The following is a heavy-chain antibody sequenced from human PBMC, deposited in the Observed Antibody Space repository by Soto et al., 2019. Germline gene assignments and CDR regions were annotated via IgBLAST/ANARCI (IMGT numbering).Heavy chain of an antibody. J-gene: IGHJ4*02. Sequence: QVQLVQSGAEVKKPGSSVKVSCKASGGTFSSYAISWVRQAPGQGLEWMGGIITIFGTANYAQKFQGRVTITADESTSTAYMELSSLRSEDTAVYYCARTYYDYVWGSYRTPMYYFDYWGQGTLVTVSS. V-gene: IGHV1-69*01. D-gene: IGHD3-16*02. CDR2: IITIFGTA. CDR1: GGTFSSYA. CDR3: ARTYYDYVWGSYRTPMYYFDY.